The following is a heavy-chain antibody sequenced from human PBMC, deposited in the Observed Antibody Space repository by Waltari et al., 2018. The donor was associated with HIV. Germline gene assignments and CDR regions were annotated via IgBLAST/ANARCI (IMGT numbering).Heavy chain of an antibody. V-gene: IGHV3-7*03. J-gene: IGHJ6*02. CDR2: IKQDGSEK. CDR3: ARAVRAPDYYGMDV. Sequence: EVQLVESGGGLVQPGGSLRLSCAASGFTFSSYWMSWVRQAPGKGLEWVANIKQDGSEKYYVDSVKGRFTISRDNAKNSLYLQMNSLRAEDTAVYYCARAVRAPDYYGMDVWGQGTTVTVSS. CDR1: GFTFSSYW.